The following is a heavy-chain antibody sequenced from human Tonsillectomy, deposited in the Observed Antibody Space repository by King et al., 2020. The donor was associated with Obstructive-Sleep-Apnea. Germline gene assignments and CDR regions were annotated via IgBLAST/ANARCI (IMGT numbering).Heavy chain of an antibody. CDR3: ARIFNGGFSGGSLGDNDPSV. Sequence: TLKESGPVLVKPTETLTLTCTVSGFSLSNARMGVSWIRQPPGKALEWLAHIFSNDEKSYSTSLKSRLTISKDTSKSQVVLTMTNMDPVDTATYYCARIFNGGFSGGSLGDNDPSVWGQGTTVTVSS. V-gene: IGHV2-26*01. CDR2: IFSNDEK. CDR1: GFSLSNARMG. D-gene: IGHD1-1*01. J-gene: IGHJ6*02.